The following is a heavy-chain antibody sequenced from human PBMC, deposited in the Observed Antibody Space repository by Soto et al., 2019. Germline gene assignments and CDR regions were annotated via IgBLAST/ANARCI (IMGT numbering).Heavy chain of an antibody. J-gene: IGHJ4*02. CDR2: ISGSGDST. V-gene: IGHV3-23*01. CDR3: AKDGRIHLYSPPFDY. Sequence: EVQLLESGGGLVQQGGSLRLSCAASAFTFSSYAMSWVRQTPRKGLEWVSSISGSGDSTFYADSVKGRFTISRDNSKNTLYLEMSSLRVEDTAIYFCAKDGRIHLYSPPFDYWGQGALVSVTS. D-gene: IGHD5-18*01. CDR1: AFTFSSYA.